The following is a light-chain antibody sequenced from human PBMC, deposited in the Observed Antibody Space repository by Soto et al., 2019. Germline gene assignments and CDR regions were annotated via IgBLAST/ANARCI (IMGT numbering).Light chain of an antibody. V-gene: IGLV2-14*01. Sequence: QSALTQPASVSGSPGQSITISCTGTSSDVGGYNYVSWYQQHPGKAPKLMIYDVSNRPSGVSNRFSGSKSGNTASLTISGLQAYDEADYYCSSYTSSSTLFGGGTKLTVL. CDR1: SSDVGGYNY. J-gene: IGLJ2*01. CDR2: DVS. CDR3: SSYTSSSTL.